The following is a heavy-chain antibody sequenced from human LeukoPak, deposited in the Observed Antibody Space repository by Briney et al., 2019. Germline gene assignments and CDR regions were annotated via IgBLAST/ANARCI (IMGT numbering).Heavy chain of an antibody. CDR3: AREGLRRFDY. CDR1: GFTFSSYA. CDR2: ISYDGSNK. V-gene: IGHV3-30*04. D-gene: IGHD2-15*01. J-gene: IGHJ4*02. Sequence: PGGSLRLSCAASGFTFSSYAMYWVRQAPGKGLEWVAVISYDGSNKYYADSVKGRFTISRDNSKNTLYLQMNSLRAEDTAVYYCAREGLRRFDYWGQGTLVTVSS.